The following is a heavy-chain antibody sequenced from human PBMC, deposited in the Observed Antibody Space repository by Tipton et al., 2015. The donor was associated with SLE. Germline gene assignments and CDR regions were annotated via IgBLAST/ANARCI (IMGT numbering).Heavy chain of an antibody. CDR2: TIGHSGST. V-gene: IGHV4-34*12. J-gene: IGHJ4*02. CDR1: GGSWGGFF. Sequence: TLSLTCAVYGGSWGGFFWTWIRQPPGKGLEWIGETIGHSGSTNYNPSLENRVTISLDASRNQFSLRLSSVTAADTAIYYCARHVPSYCGGDCAHFDDWGQGTLVTVSS. CDR3: ARHVPSYCGGDCAHFDD. D-gene: IGHD2-21*01.